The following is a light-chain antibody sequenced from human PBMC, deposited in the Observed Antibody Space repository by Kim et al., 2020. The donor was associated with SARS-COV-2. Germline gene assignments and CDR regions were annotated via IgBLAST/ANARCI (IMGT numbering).Light chain of an antibody. Sequence: SASGGDRVTITCRASQSASRWLAWYQQKEGKAPTFLIYEASKLKSGVPSRFSGSGSGTEFTLTISSLQPDDFATYFCQQYNLYPWTFGQGTKLEI. J-gene: IGKJ1*01. V-gene: IGKV1-5*03. CDR3: QQYNLYPWT. CDR1: QSASRW. CDR2: EAS.